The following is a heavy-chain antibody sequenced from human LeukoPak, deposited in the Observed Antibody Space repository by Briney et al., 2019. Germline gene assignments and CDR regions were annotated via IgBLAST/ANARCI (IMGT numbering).Heavy chain of an antibody. Sequence: LPGRSLRLSCTASGFTFGDYAMSWFRQAPGKGLEWVGFIRSKAYGGTTEYAASVKGRFTISRDDSKSIAYLQMNSLKTKDTAVYYCTREDFLLLSYYFDYWGQGTLVTVSS. V-gene: IGHV3-49*03. CDR2: IRSKAYGGTT. D-gene: IGHD2-21*01. J-gene: IGHJ4*02. CDR1: GFTFGDYA. CDR3: TREDFLLLSYYFDY.